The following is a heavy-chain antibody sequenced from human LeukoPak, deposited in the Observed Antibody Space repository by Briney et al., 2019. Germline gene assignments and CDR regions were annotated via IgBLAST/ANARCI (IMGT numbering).Heavy chain of an antibody. CDR1: GFTFSSYA. CDR2: ISYDGSNK. CDR3: AKGFYFYYFDY. V-gene: IGHV3-30-3*01. Sequence: GGSLRLSCAASGFTFSSYAMHWVRQAPGKGLEWVAVISYDGSNKYYADSVKGRFTISRDNSKNTLYLQMNSLRAEDTAVYYCAKGFYFYYFDYWGQGTLVTVSS. J-gene: IGHJ4*02. D-gene: IGHD2-15*01.